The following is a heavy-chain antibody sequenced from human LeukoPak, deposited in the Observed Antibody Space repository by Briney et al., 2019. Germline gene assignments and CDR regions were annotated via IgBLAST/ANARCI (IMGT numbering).Heavy chain of an antibody. CDR1: GFTFSDYY. CDR3: ARGVTMVRGVPDKTDDY. J-gene: IGHJ4*02. D-gene: IGHD3-10*01. Sequence: TGGSLRLSCAASGFTFSDYYMSWIRQAPGKGLEWVSYISSSGSTIYYADSVKGRFTISRDNAKNSLYLQMNSLRAEDTAVYYCARGVTMVRGVPDKTDDYWGQGTLVTVSS. V-gene: IGHV3-11*01. CDR2: ISSSGSTI.